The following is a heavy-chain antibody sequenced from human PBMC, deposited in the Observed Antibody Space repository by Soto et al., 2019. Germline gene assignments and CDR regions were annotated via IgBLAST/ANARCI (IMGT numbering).Heavy chain of an antibody. CDR2: ISWNSGNI. D-gene: IGHD2-21*02. Sequence: EVQLVESGGGLVQPGRSLRLSCAASGFSFDEYGMHWVRQAPGKGLEWVSGISWNSGNIGYADSVKGRFSISRDNAKKSLYLQMNSLRAEDRALYYCAKSKGGTANGMDGWGQGTTVIVSS. CDR1: GFSFDEYG. V-gene: IGHV3-9*01. J-gene: IGHJ6*02. CDR3: AKSKGGTANGMDG.